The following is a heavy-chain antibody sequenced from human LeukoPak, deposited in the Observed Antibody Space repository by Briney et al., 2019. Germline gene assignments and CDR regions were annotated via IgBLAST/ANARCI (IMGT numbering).Heavy chain of an antibody. Sequence: PGGSLRLSCAASGFIFSSDTMSWVRQAPGKGLEWVSSIGSSSQYIYYAESVRGRFNISRDNAKNSLYLQLNSLRAEDTAVYYCAKEYDIVVVPAVAFDYWGQGTLVTVSS. J-gene: IGHJ4*02. D-gene: IGHD2-2*01. V-gene: IGHV3-21*01. CDR3: AKEYDIVVVPAVAFDY. CDR2: IGSSSQYI. CDR1: GFIFSSDT.